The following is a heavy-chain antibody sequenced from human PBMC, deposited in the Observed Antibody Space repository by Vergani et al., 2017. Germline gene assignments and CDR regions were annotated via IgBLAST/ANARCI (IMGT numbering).Heavy chain of an antibody. V-gene: IGHV3-7*01. CDR3: GGRASIIDY. D-gene: IGHD2-21*01. Sequence: EVQLVESGGGLVQPGGSLRLSCVASGFSLSHYWMTWVRQAPGKGLEWVANIKEDGSEIFYVDSVKGRFTISRDNVKNSLFLQMNRLRVDDTAVYYCGGRASIIDYWGQGTLVSVSS. CDR2: IKEDGSEI. CDR1: GFSLSHYW. J-gene: IGHJ4*02.